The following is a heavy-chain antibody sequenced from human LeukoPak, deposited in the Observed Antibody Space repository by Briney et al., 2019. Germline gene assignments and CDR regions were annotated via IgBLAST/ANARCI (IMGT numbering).Heavy chain of an antibody. CDR3: ASGYCSSTSCYLFDY. J-gene: IGHJ4*02. Sequence: GGSLRLSCAASGFTFSSYGMHWVRQAPGKGLEWVAVISYDGSNKYYADSVKGRFTISRDNSKNTLYLQMNSLRAEDTAVYYCASGYCSSTSCYLFDYWGQGNLVTVSS. CDR2: ISYDGSNK. CDR1: GFTFSSYG. V-gene: IGHV3-30*03. D-gene: IGHD2-2*01.